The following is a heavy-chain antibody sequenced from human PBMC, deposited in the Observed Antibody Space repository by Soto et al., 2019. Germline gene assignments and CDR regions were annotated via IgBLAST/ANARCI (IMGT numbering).Heavy chain of an antibody. CDR3: AKGRIAVAGPDAFDI. Sequence: VGSLRLSCAASGFTFSSYGMHWVRQAPGKGLEWVAVISYDGSNKYYADSVKGRFTISRDNSKNTLYLQMNSLRAEDTAVYYCAKGRIAVAGPDAFDIWGQGTMVTVSS. J-gene: IGHJ3*02. CDR1: GFTFSSYG. D-gene: IGHD6-19*01. CDR2: ISYDGSNK. V-gene: IGHV3-30*18.